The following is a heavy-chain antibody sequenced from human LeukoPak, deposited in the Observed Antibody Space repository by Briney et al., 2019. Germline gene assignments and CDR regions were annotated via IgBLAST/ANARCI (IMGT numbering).Heavy chain of an antibody. CDR2: MNPNSGNT. CDR3: ARAENFMVRGVIRY. Sequence: ASVKVSCKASGYTFTSYDISWVRQATGQGLEWMGWMNPNSGNTGYAQKFQGRVTITRNTSISTAYMELSSLRSEDTAVYYCARAENFMVRGVIRYWGQGTLVTVSS. J-gene: IGHJ4*02. D-gene: IGHD3-10*01. CDR1: GYTFTSYD. V-gene: IGHV1-8*03.